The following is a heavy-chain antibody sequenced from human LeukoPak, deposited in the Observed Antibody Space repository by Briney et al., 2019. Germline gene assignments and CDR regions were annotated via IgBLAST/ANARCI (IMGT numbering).Heavy chain of an antibody. V-gene: IGHV3-23*01. D-gene: IGHD3-22*01. CDR2: ITSSGYGP. Sequence: PGGSLRLSCAASGFTFSIYAMSWVRQAPGKGLQWVSSITSSGYGPYYADSVKGRFTISRDNSENMLYLQMNSLRVEDTAVYFCAKDRPNYYGSNGHYYRRDGDYWGQGTLVTVSS. CDR3: AKDRPNYYGSNGHYYRRDGDY. CDR1: GFTFSIYA. J-gene: IGHJ4*02.